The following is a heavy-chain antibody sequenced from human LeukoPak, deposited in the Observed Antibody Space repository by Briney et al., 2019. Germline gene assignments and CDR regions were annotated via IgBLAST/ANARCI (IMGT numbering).Heavy chain of an antibody. CDR3: ARDREGYYDSSGYLEIDY. V-gene: IGHV1-69*05. CDR1: GYTFTSYY. J-gene: IGHJ4*02. Sequence: SVKVSCKASGYTFTSYYMHWVRQAPGQGLEWMGGIIPIFGTANYAQKFQGRVTIATDESTSTAYMELSSLRSEDTAVYYCARDREGYYDSSGYLEIDYWGQGTLVTVSS. CDR2: IIPIFGTA. D-gene: IGHD3-22*01.